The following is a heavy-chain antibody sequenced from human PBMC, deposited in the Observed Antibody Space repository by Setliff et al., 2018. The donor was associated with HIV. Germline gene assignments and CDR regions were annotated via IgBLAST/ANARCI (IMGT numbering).Heavy chain of an antibody. CDR1: GVSITTDGYF. Sequence: PSETLSLTCSVSGVSITTDGYFWSWIRHYPEKGLEWIGYMYHTGNTYSNPSLASRLVMSLDPSKNQFSLKLNSMTAADTAMFYCAGGRYFRDISDSRFDFWGQGMLVTVSS. D-gene: IGHD2-21*02. CDR2: MYHTGNT. J-gene: IGHJ4*02. V-gene: IGHV4-31*03. CDR3: AGGRYFRDISDSRFDF.